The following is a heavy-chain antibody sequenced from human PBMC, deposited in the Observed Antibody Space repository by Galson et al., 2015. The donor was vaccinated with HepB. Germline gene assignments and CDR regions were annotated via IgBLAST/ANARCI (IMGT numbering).Heavy chain of an antibody. CDR2: ISGSGGST. CDR1: GFTFSSYA. J-gene: IGHJ4*02. CDR3: AKDLRVQLWLPTDY. V-gene: IGHV3-23*01. Sequence: SLRLSCAASGFTFSSYAMSWVRQAPGKGLEWVSAISGSGGSTYYADSVKGRFTISRDNSKNTLYLQMNSLRAEDTAVYYCAKDLRVQLWLPTDYGGQGTLVTVSS. D-gene: IGHD5-18*01.